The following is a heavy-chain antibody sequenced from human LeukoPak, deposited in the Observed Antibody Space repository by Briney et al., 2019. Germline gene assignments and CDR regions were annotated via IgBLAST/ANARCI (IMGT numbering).Heavy chain of an antibody. CDR3: ARRREPIAVAGTAYFDY. Sequence: KPSETLSLTCTVSGGSITSYYWSWIRQPPGKGLEWIGYIYYSGSTNYNPSLKSRVTMSVDTSKNQFSLKLSSVTAADTAVYYCARRREPIAVAGTAYFDYWGQGTLVTVSS. J-gene: IGHJ4*02. CDR1: GGSITSYY. CDR2: IYYSGST. V-gene: IGHV4-59*01. D-gene: IGHD6-19*01.